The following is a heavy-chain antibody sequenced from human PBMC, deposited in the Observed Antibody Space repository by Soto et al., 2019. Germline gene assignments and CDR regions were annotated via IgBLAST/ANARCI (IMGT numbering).Heavy chain of an antibody. CDR1: GGSFSGYY. D-gene: IGHD3-10*01. V-gene: IGHV4-34*01. CDR2: INHSGST. J-gene: IGHJ4*02. Sequence: SETLSLTCAVYGGSFSGYYWSWIRQPPGKGLEWIGEINHSGSTNYNPSLKSRVTISVDTSKNQFSLKLSSVTAADTAVYYCASSVYYGSGSYYKTYYFDYWGQGTLVTVSS. CDR3: ASSVYYGSGSYYKTYYFDY.